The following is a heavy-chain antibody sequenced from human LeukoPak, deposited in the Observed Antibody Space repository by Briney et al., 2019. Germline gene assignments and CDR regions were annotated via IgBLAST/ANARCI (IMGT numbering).Heavy chain of an antibody. J-gene: IGHJ6*01. CDR1: GCTLTQLS. CDR3: ATDGGSISTWAYYYYGMDG. Sequence: ASVKVSCKVSGCTLTQLSMHWVRQAPGKGLEGMGGCDPEDGETIYAQKFQGRVHVTEETSTDTAYVELSSLRSEDTAVYYCATDGGSISTWAYYYYGMDGWGQGTTVTVSS. V-gene: IGHV1-24*01. CDR2: CDPEDGET. D-gene: IGHD2-2*01.